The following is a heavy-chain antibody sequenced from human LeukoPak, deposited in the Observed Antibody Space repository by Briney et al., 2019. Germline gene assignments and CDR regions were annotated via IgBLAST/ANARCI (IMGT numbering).Heavy chain of an antibody. J-gene: IGHJ5*02. V-gene: IGHV1-69*04. D-gene: IGHD2-15*01. Sequence: GASVKVSCKASGGTFSSYAISWVRQAPGQGLEWMGRIIPILGIANYAQKFRGRVTITADKSTSTAYMELSSLRSEDAAVYYCARGRYCSGGSCPPIDWFDPWGQGTLVTVSS. CDR3: ARGRYCSGGSCPPIDWFDP. CDR2: IIPILGIA. CDR1: GGTFSSYA.